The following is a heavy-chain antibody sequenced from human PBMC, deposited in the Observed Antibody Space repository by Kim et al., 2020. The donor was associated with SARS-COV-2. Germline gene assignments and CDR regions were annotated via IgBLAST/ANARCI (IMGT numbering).Heavy chain of an antibody. CDR1: GGSFIGYY. CDR2: INHSGST. D-gene: IGHD5-12*01. V-gene: IGHV4-34*01. CDR3: ARVGRWLQFRYFDG. Sequence: SETLSLTCAVSGGSFIGYYWSWIRQPPGKGLEFTGEINHSGSTNYNPSLRSRVTISVDTSKNQFSLKLSSVTAADTALYYCARVGRWLQFRYFDGWGQGTLVTVSS. J-gene: IGHJ4*02.